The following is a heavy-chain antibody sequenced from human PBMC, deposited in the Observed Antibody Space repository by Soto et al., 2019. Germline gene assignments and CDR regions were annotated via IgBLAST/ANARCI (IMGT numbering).Heavy chain of an antibody. CDR2: MNPNSGNT. CDR1: GYTFTSYD. J-gene: IGHJ4*02. Sequence: QVQLVQSGAEVKKPGASVKVSCKASGYTFTSYDINWVRQATGQGLEWMGWMNPNSGNTGYAQKLQGRVTITRNNSISTAYMELSSLRSEDTAVYYCARTPGYSRILGFWGQGTLVTVSS. V-gene: IGHV1-8*01. D-gene: IGHD6-13*01. CDR3: ARTPGYSRILGF.